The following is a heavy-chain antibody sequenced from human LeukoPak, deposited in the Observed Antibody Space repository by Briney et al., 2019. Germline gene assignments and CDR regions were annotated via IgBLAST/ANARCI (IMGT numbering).Heavy chain of an antibody. V-gene: IGHV4-59*08. CDR3: ARHGAIAAAGAAFDY. J-gene: IGHJ4*02. CDR1: GGSISTYY. Sequence: SETLSLTCTVSGGSISTYYWSWIRQPPGKGLEWIGYIYYSGSTNYNPSLKSRVTISVDTSKNQFSLKLSSMTAADTAVYYCARHGAIAAAGAAFDYWGQGTLLTVSS. D-gene: IGHD6-13*01. CDR2: IYYSGST.